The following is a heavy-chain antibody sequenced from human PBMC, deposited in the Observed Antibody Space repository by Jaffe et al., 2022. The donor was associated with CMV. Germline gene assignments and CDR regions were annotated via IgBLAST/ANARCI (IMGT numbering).Heavy chain of an antibody. Sequence: QVQLQQWGAGLLKPSETLSLTCAVYGGSFSGYYWSWIRQPPGKGLEWIGEINHSGSTNYNPSLKSRVTISVDTSKNQFSLKLSSVTAADTAVYYCAIPSGDCSGGSCHTYFDYWGQGTLVTVSS. CDR1: GGSFSGYY. V-gene: IGHV4-34*01. CDR3: AIPSGDCSGGSCHTYFDY. J-gene: IGHJ4*02. CDR2: INHSGST. D-gene: IGHD2-15*01.